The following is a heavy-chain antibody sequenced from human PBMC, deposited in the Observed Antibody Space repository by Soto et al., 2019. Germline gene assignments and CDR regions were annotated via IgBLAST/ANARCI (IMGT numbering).Heavy chain of an antibody. CDR1: GYTVSELS. Sequence: ASVKGSCRVSGYTVSELSMHWRRQGPVKALEWMGVFDTEAGEKIYKQNFQGRVITTEDTSTDIAYMELTSLTSDDTAVYYCARSNPLPVSYAILDWFDPWGQGTLVTVYS. J-gene: IGHJ5*02. V-gene: IGHV1-24*01. CDR3: ARSNPLPVSYAILDWFDP. CDR2: FDTEAGEK. D-gene: IGHD2-8*01.